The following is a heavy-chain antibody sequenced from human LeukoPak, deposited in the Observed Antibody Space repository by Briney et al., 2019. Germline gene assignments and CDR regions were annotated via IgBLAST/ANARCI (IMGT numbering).Heavy chain of an antibody. CDR3: PDVPFTMVPGVIIRWFDP. J-gene: IGHJ5*02. D-gene: IGHD3-10*01. CDR1: GFTFSSYA. V-gene: IGHV3-23*01. Sequence: GGSLRLSCAASGFTFSSYAMSWVRQAPGKGLEWVSAISGSGGSTYYADSVKGRFTISRDNSKNTLYLQMNSLRAEDTAVYYFPDVPFTMVPGVIIRWFDPWGQGTLVTVSS. CDR2: ISGSGGST.